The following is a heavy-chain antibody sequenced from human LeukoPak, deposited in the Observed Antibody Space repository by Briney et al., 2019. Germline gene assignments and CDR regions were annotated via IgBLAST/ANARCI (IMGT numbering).Heavy chain of an antibody. CDR3: AKDRRGGGSYYFDY. CDR2: ISGSGGST. V-gene: IGHV3-23*01. J-gene: IGHJ4*02. Sequence: GGTLRLSCAASGFTFSSYGMSWVRQAPGKGLEWVSAISGSGGSTYYADSVKGRFTISRDNSKNTLYLQMNSLRAEDTAVYYCAKDRRGGGSYYFDYWGQGTLVTVSS. D-gene: IGHD2-15*01. CDR1: GFTFSSYG.